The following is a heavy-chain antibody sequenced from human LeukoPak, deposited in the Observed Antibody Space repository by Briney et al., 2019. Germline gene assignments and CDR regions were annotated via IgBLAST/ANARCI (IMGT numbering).Heavy chain of an antibody. CDR1: GYTFTSYY. CDR2: INPSGGST. V-gene: IGHV1-46*01. CDR3: ARGATVTEYYYYYGMDV. J-gene: IGHJ6*02. Sequence: GASVKVSCKASGYTFTSYYMHWVRQAPRQGLEWMGIINPSGGSTSYAQKFQGRVTMTRDTSTSTVYMELSSLRSEDTAVYYCARGATVTEYYYYYGMDVWGQGTTVTVSS. D-gene: IGHD4-11*01.